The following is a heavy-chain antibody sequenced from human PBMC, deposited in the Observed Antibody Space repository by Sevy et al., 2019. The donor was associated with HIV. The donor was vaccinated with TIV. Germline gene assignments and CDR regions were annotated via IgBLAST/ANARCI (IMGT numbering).Heavy chain of an antibody. CDR2: ISTSSSYI. CDR1: GFTFRSYS. V-gene: IGHV3-21*01. CDR3: ARSNDYGVLGSFDI. Sequence: GGPLRLSCAASGFTFRSYSMNWVRQAPGKGLEWVSSISTSSSYIYYAGSLKGRFTISGDKSKSSLYLQMNSLRVQDTAVYYCARSNDYGVLGSFDIWGRGTMVTVSS. J-gene: IGHJ3*02. D-gene: IGHD4-17*01.